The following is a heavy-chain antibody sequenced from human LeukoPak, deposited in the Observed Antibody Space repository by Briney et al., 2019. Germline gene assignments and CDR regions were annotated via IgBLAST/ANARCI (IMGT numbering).Heavy chain of an antibody. D-gene: IGHD5-12*01. J-gene: IGHJ5*02. CDR2: IFHTGRT. Sequence: SETLSLTCKVSGYSIGRDYYWAWLRQPPGKGLACIGSIFHTGRTVYNTSYESRLTISMDTSKNEFFLRLTSVTAADTAVYFCARDGGYPTTDEGFDPWGLGTLVTVSS. CDR3: ARDGGYPTTDEGFDP. CDR1: GYSIGRDYY. V-gene: IGHV4-38-2*02.